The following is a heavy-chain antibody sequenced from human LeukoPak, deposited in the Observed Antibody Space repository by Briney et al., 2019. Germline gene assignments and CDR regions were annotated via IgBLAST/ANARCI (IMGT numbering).Heavy chain of an antibody. CDR1: GGSISSSSYY. V-gene: IGHV4-39*07. CDR3: ARDRIGAVSSPFDY. J-gene: IGHJ4*02. CDR2: IYYSGST. Sequence: SETLSPTCTVSGGSISSSSYYWGWIRQPPGKGLEWIGSIYYSGSTYYNPSLKSRVTISVDTSKNQFSLKLSSVTAADTAVYYCARDRIGAVSSPFDYWGQGTLVTVSS.